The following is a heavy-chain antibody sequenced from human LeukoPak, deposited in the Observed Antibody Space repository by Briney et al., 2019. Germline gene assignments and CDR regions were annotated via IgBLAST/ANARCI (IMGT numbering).Heavy chain of an antibody. CDR1: GYSISSGYY. CDR3: AKSNGYGLVDI. Sequence: SETLSLTCTVSGYSISSGYYWGWIRQPPGKGLEWIGNIFYSGSTYYSPSLRSRVTISLDTSRNQFSLKLNSVTAADTAVYYCAKSNGYGLVDIWGQGTMVAVSS. D-gene: IGHD3-10*01. CDR2: IFYSGST. V-gene: IGHV4-38-2*02. J-gene: IGHJ3*02.